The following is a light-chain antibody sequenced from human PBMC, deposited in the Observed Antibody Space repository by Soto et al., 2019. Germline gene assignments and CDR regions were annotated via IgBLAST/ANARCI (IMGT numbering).Light chain of an antibody. CDR3: QQYGASPLFT. CDR2: GAS. Sequence: EIVLMQSPGTLSLSPGERATLSCRASQSVSSNYLAWYQQKPGQAPRLLIYGASTRATGIPDRFSGSGSGTEFTLTISRLEPEDFALYYCQQYGASPLFTFGGGTEVEIK. J-gene: IGKJ4*01. CDR1: QSVSSNY. V-gene: IGKV3-20*01.